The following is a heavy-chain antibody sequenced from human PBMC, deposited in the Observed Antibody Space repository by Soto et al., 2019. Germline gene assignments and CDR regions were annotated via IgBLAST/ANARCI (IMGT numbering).Heavy chain of an antibody. CDR3: ARDLRERRTYYYDSSGYDAFDI. V-gene: IGHV1-18*01. CDR1: GYTFTSYG. CDR2: ISAYNGNT. J-gene: IGHJ3*02. Sequence: ASVKVSCKASGYTFTSYGISWVRQAPGQGLEWMGWISAYNGNTNYAQKLQGRVTMTTDTSTSTAYMELRSLRSDDTAVYYCARDLRERRTYYYDSSGYDAFDIWGQGTMVTVSS. D-gene: IGHD3-22*01.